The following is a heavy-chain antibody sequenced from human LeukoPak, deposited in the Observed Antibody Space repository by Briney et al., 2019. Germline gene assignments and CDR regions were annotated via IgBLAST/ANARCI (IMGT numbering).Heavy chain of an antibody. CDR1: GGSISSYY. Sequence: SETLSLTCTVSGGSISSYYWSWIRQPAGKGLEWIGRIYTSGSTNYNPSLKSRVTISVDTSKNQFSLKLSSVTAADTAVYYCARHPMVRGVPLYAFDIWGQGTMVTVSS. V-gene: IGHV4-4*07. J-gene: IGHJ3*02. CDR3: ARHPMVRGVPLYAFDI. CDR2: IYTSGST. D-gene: IGHD3-10*01.